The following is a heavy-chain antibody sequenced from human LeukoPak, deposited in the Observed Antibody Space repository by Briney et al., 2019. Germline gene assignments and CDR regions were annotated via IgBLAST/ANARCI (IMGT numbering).Heavy chain of an antibody. V-gene: IGHV4-39*01. J-gene: IGHJ4*02. CDR3: ARLRPHYSNYDLGYFDY. CDR2: IYYSGST. CDR1: GGSISSGSYY. D-gene: IGHD4-11*01. Sequence: SSETLSLTCTVSGGSISSGSYYWVWIRQPPGKGLEWIGSIYYSGSTYYNPSLKSRVTISVDTSKNQFSPKLSSVTAADTAVYYCARLRPHYSNYDLGYFDYWGQGTLVTVSS.